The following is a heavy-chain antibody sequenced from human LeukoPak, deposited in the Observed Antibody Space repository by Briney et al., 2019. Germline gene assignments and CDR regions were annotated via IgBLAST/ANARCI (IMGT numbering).Heavy chain of an antibody. Sequence: GGSLSLSCEASGFTVSSNYMSWVRQAPGKGLEWVSVIYSGGSTYYEDSVKGRFTISRDNYTNKLLFPLNSRITADAVVFYYLSDDGVGTTGWFDYWGQGALVTVSS. V-gene: IGHV3-53*01. CDR1: GFTVSSNY. CDR3: LSDDGVGTTGWFDY. CDR2: IYSGGST. J-gene: IGHJ4*02. D-gene: IGHD1-1*01.